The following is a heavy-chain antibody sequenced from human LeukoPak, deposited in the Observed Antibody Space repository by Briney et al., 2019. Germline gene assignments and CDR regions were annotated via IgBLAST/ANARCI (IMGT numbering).Heavy chain of an antibody. V-gene: IGHV4-4*07. CDR1: GGSISSYY. J-gene: IGHJ6*02. D-gene: IGHD1-1*01. CDR3: ARDLVQASYNPVDYYGMDV. Sequence: SETLSLTCTVSGGSISSYYWSWIRQPAGKGLEWIGRIYTSGSTNYNPSLKSRVTMSVDTSKNQFSLKLSSVTAADTAVYYCARDLVQASYNPVDYYGMDVWGQGTTVTVSS. CDR2: IYTSGST.